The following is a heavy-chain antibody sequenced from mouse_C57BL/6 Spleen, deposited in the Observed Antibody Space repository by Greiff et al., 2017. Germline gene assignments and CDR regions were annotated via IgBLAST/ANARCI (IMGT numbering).Heavy chain of an antibody. CDR2: INPGSGGP. Sequence: VQLQQSGAELVRPGTSVKVSCKASGYAFTNYLIEWVKQRPGQGLEWIGVINPGSGGPNYNEKFKGKATLTADTSSSTAYMQLSSLTSEDSAVYFGARRGVTTTRYAMDYWGQGTSVTVSS. CDR1: GYAFTNYL. J-gene: IGHJ4*01. D-gene: IGHD2-2*01. CDR3: ARRGVTTTRYAMDY. V-gene: IGHV1-54*01.